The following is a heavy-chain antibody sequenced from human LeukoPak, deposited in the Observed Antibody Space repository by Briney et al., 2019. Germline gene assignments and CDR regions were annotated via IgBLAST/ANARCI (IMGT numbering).Heavy chain of an antibody. CDR1: GFTFSSYS. CDR3: ARDRGWLRLNDY. CDR2: ISSSSSYI. J-gene: IGHJ4*02. D-gene: IGHD5-12*01. V-gene: IGHV3-21*01. Sequence: PGGSLRLSCAASGFTFSSYSMNWVRQASGKGLEWVSSISSSSSYIYYADSVKGRFTMSRDNAKNSLYLQMNSLRAEDTAVHYCARDRGWLRLNDYWGQGTLVTVSS.